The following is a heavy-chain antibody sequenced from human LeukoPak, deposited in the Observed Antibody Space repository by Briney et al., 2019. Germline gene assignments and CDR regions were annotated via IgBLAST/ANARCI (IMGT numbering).Heavy chain of an antibody. CDR3: ARYLYYYTWFHP. CDR2: IYYSGST. Sequence: SETLSLTCTVSGGSISSYYWSWIRQPPGKGLEWIGYIYYSGSTNYNPSLKSRVTISVDTSKNQFSLKLSSVTAADTAVYYCARYLYYYTWFHPWGQGTLVTVSS. D-gene: IGHD3-16*01. J-gene: IGHJ5*02. CDR1: GGSISSYY. V-gene: IGHV4-59*01.